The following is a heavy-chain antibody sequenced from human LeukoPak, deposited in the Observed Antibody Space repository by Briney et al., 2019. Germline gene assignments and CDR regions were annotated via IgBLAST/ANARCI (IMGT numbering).Heavy chain of an antibody. CDR3: ARDSEWEPSRGRFDY. V-gene: IGHV1-18*01. D-gene: IGHD1-26*01. CDR1: GYTFTSYG. CDR2: ISAYNGNT. Sequence: ASVKVSCKASGYTFTSYGISWVRQAPEQGLEWMGWISAYNGNTNYAQKLQGRVTMTTDTSTSTAYMELRSLRSDDTAVYYCARDSEWEPSRGRFDYWGQGTLVTVSS. J-gene: IGHJ4*02.